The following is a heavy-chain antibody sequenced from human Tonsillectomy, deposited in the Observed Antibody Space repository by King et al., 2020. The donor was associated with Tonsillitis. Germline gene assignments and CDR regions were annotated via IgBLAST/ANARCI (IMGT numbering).Heavy chain of an antibody. V-gene: IGHV4-59*08. J-gene: IGHJ6*03. D-gene: IGHD6-13*01. Sequence: SWIRQPPGKGLEWMGYIYYSGSTNYNPSLKSRVTIAVDTSKNQFSLKMSSVTAADTAVYYCARPRSSSSWYEGAYYYYMDVWGQATTVNVS. CDR2: IYYSGST. CDR3: ARPRSSSSWYEGAYYYYMDV.